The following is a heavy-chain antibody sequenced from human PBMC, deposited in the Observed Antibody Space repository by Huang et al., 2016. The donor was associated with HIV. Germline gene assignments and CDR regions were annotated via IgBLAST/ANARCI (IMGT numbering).Heavy chain of an antibody. CDR3: ARRYNSRRDY. CDR1: GGSFSGYY. V-gene: IGHV4-34*02. D-gene: IGHD3-22*01. Sequence: QVQLEQWGAGLLKASETLSLTCAVYGGSFSGYYWNWRRQAPGKGLEWVGEINHSGNTNDIPARKSRGNMSVDTSKSQFSLYLTSLSAADTGTYFCARRYNSRRDYWGRGTLVTVNS. J-gene: IGHJ4*02. CDR2: INHSGNT.